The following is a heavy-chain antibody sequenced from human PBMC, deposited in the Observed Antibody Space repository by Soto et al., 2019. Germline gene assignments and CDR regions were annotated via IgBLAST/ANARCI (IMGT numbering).Heavy chain of an antibody. D-gene: IGHD4-17*01. CDR1: GFSITNYW. CDR2: ISSDGSTA. Sequence: EVQLVESGGGLVQPGGSLRLSCAASGFSITNYWMHWVRQAPGKGLVWVSRISSDGSTARYADSVKGRFTISRDNAKNTLYRQMNSLRAEDTAVYYCARETVTTLYYWGQGTLVTVSS. V-gene: IGHV3-74*01. J-gene: IGHJ4*02. CDR3: ARETVTTLYY.